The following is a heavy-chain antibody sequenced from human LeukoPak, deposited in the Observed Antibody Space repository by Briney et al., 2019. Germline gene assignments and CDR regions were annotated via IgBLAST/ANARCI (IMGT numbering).Heavy chain of an antibody. V-gene: IGHV3-21*01. CDR1: GFLFGGHA. D-gene: IGHD2-2*01. Sequence: GGSPRPSCAASGFLFGGHAMMWVRQAPGKGLECVSSISSSATYINYADSVKGRFTISRDNAKNSLFLDMNSLRVEDAAVYYCVRAAIRVNFFDTWGQGTLVTVSS. CDR2: ISSSATYI. CDR3: VRAAIRVNFFDT. J-gene: IGHJ4*02.